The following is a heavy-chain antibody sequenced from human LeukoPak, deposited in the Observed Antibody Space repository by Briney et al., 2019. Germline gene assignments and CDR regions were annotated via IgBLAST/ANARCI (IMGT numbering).Heavy chain of an antibody. Sequence: ASVKVSCKASGYTFTGYYMHWVRQAPGQGLEWMGRINPNSGGTNYAQKFQGRVTMTRDTSISTAYMELSRLRSDDTAVSYCASAFSSGYYPIFDYWGQGTLVTVSS. CDR2: INPNSGGT. CDR1: GYTFTGYY. J-gene: IGHJ4*02. D-gene: IGHD3-22*01. CDR3: ASAFSSGYYPIFDY. V-gene: IGHV1-2*06.